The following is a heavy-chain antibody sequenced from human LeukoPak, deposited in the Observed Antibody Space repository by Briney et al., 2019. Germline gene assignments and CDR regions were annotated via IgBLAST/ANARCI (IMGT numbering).Heavy chain of an antibody. Sequence: PGGSLRLSCETSGFIFSNFGLHWVRQPPGKGLEWVAVIWYDGSQTYYADSVEGRFTISRDNSKSTVYLEMSNLRAEDSAVYYCARDAFDYQYYFGMGVWGQGTTVAVSS. V-gene: IGHV3-33*01. CDR1: GFIFSNFG. J-gene: IGHJ6*02. CDR2: IWYDGSQT. CDR3: ARDAFDYQYYFGMGV. D-gene: IGHD3-9*01.